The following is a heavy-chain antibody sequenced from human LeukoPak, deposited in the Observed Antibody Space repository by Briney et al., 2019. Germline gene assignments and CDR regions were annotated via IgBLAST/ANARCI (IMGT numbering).Heavy chain of an antibody. J-gene: IGHJ5*02. Sequence: GASVKVSCKASGGTFSSYAISWVRQAPGQGLEWMGGIIPIFGTANYAQKFQGRVTITADESTSTAYMELSSLRSEDTAVYYCALSVVAATPDWFDPWGQGTLVTVSS. CDR3: ALSVVAATPDWFDP. CDR1: GGTFSSYA. D-gene: IGHD2-15*01. V-gene: IGHV1-69*13. CDR2: IIPIFGTA.